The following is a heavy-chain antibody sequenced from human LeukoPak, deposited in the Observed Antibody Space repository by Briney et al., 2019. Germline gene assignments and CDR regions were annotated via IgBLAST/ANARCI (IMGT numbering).Heavy chain of an antibody. CDR3: ARGADYSSNYYFDY. CDR1: GGSISSYY. Sequence: SETLSLTCTVSGGSISSYYWSWIRQPPGKGLEWIGYIYYSGSTNYNPSLKSRVTISVYTSKNQFSLKLSSVTAADTAVYYCARGADYSSNYYFDYWGQGTLVTVSS. D-gene: IGHD4-4*01. V-gene: IGHV4-59*01. CDR2: IYYSGST. J-gene: IGHJ4*02.